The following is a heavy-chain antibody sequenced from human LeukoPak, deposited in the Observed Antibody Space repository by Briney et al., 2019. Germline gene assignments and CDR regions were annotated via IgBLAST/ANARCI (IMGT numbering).Heavy chain of an antibody. CDR2: ANAGNGNT. V-gene: IGHV1-3*01. CDR3: ARDSCSGGGCYLHPDV. J-gene: IGHJ6*02. CDR1: GYTFTNYA. Sequence: ASVKVSCKASGYTFTNYAVHWVGQAPGQRLGWMGWANAGNGNTEYSQKFQGRVTMTRDTSATTAYMELSSLRSEDTAVYYCARDSCSGGGCYLHPDVWGQGTTVTVSS. D-gene: IGHD2-15*01.